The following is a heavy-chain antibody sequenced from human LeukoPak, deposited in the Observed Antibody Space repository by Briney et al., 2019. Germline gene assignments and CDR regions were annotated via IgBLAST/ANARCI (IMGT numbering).Heavy chain of an antibody. CDR2: ISSSSSYI. J-gene: IGHJ4*02. Sequence: GGSLRLSCAASGFTFSSYSMNWVRQAPGKGLEWVSSISSSSSYIYYADLVKGRFTISRDNAKNSLYLQMNSLRAEDTAVYYCAKDGGIRTIFGVVPYYFDYWGQGTLVTVSS. V-gene: IGHV3-21*04. CDR3: AKDGGIRTIFGVVPYYFDY. D-gene: IGHD3-3*01. CDR1: GFTFSSYS.